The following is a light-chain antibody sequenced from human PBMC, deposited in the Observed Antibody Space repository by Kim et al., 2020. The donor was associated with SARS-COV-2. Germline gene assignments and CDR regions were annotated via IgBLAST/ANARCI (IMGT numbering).Light chain of an antibody. V-gene: IGLV3-19*01. CDR1: SLRSYY. Sequence: VALGPTVRITCQGDSLRSYYATWYQRKPGQAPILVIYGKNNRPSGIPDRFSGSSSGNTASLTITGTQAGDEADYYCNSRDSNDNVVFGGGTKLTVL. CDR2: GKN. J-gene: IGLJ2*01. CDR3: NSRDSNDNVV.